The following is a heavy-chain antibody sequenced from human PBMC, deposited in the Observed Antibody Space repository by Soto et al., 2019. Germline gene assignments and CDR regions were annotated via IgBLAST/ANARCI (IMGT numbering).Heavy chain of an antibody. V-gene: IGHV3-66*01. J-gene: IGHJ4*02. Sequence: GGSLRLSCVASGFTVSSNYMSWVRQAPGKGLEWVSVIYSGGSTYYADSVKGRFTISRDNSKNTLYLQMNSLRAEDTAVYYCAREYSGYDGNTVDYWGQGTLVTVS. CDR3: AREYSGYDGNTVDY. D-gene: IGHD5-12*01. CDR2: IYSGGST. CDR1: GFTVSSNY.